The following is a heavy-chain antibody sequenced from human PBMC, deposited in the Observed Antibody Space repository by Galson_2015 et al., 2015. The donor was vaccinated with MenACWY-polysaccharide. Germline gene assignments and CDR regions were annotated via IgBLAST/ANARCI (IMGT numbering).Heavy chain of an antibody. D-gene: IGHD2-15*01. CDR2: INQGGTEE. CDR3: ARPSSGGSYYND. CDR1: GFSFSTYW. J-gene: IGHJ4*02. V-gene: IGHV3-7*01. Sequence: SLRLSCAASGFSFSTYWMSWVRQAPGKGLEWVANINQGGTEERYADSVKGRFTISRDNAQNSVYLQMNGLRAEDTAVYYCARPSSGGSYYNDWGQGILVTVSS.